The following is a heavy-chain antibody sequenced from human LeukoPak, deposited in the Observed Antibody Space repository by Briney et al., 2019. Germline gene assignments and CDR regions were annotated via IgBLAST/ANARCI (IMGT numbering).Heavy chain of an antibody. D-gene: IGHD2-8*01. J-gene: IGHJ4*02. CDR1: GYTFTGYY. CDR2: INPNSGGT. V-gene: IGHV1-2*02. CDR3: AAVSGY. Sequence: ASVKVSCKASGYTFTGYYMHWVRQAPGQGLEWMGCINPNSGGTNYAQKFQGRVTITRDMSTSTAYMELSSLRSEDTAVYYCAAVSGYWGQGTLVTVSS.